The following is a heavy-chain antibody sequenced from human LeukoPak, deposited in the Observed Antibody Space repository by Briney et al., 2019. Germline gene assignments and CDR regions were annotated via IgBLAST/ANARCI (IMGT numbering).Heavy chain of an antibody. CDR1: GFTFSRYW. V-gene: IGHV3-7*01. CDR2: IRGDAGDK. CDR3: ARDVRGALDF. Sequence: PGGSLRLSCAASGFTFSRYWMAWVRQAPGKGLEWVANIRGDAGDKGSADSVKGRFTISRDNDKNSLHLQMNSLTAEDTAVYYCARDVRGALDFWGQGTLVVASS. D-gene: IGHD2-15*01. J-gene: IGHJ4*02.